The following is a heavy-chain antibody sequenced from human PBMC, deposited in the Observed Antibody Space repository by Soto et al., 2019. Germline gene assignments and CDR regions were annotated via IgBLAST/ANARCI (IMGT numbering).Heavy chain of an antibody. CDR2: IYDNGIT. J-gene: IGHJ4*02. CDR3: ARTYDSNGYANEFDS. Sequence: QVVLQESGPGLVKPSETLSLTCSVSGRSITSYYWSWVRQPPGKGLEWIGYIYDNGITSQNPSLKRRVTMSADTSQNQFSRKLTSVTGADTAVYYCARTYDSNGYANEFDSWGQGILVTVTS. CDR1: GRSITSYY. D-gene: IGHD3-22*01. V-gene: IGHV4-59*12.